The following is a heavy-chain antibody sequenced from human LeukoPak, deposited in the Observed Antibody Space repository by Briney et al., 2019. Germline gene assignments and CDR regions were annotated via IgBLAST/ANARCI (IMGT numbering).Heavy chain of an antibody. D-gene: IGHD3-22*01. CDR1: GSTFDDYA. V-gene: IGHV3-9*01. CDR2: ISWNSGSI. J-gene: IGHJ4*02. CDR3: AKDMGDYYDSSGYPFDY. Sequence: GGSLRLSCAASGSTFDDYAMHWVRQAPGKGLEWVSGISWNSGSIGYADSVKGRFTISRDNAKNSLYLQMNSLRAEDTALYYCAKDMGDYYDSSGYPFDYWGQGTLVTVSS.